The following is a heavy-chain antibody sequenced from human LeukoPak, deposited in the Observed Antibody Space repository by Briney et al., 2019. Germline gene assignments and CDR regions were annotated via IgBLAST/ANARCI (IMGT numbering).Heavy chain of an antibody. D-gene: IGHD3-22*01. CDR3: GRARPGEVIGY. Sequence: SETLSLTCTVSGGSISTYYWSWIRQPPGKGLEWIGYIFYNGGTKYNPSLKSRVTMSVDTPKNQFSLKLNSVTAADTAVYYCGRARPGEVIGYWGQGTLVTVSS. CDR1: GGSISTYY. CDR2: IFYNGGT. J-gene: IGHJ4*02. V-gene: IGHV4-59*01.